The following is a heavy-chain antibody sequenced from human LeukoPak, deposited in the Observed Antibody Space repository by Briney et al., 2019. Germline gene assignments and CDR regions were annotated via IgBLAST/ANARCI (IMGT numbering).Heavy chain of an antibody. CDR3: AKDYGGNNYDAFDI. CDR1: GFPFSSFG. CDR2: TSYDGSNK. V-gene: IGHV3-30*18. D-gene: IGHD4-23*01. Sequence: SGGSLRLSCAASGFPFSSFGTHWVRQAPGKGLEWVAVTSYDGSNKYYAGSVKGRFTISRDNSKNTLYLQMNSLRAEDTAVYYCAKDYGGNNYDAFDIWGQGTMVAVSS. J-gene: IGHJ3*02.